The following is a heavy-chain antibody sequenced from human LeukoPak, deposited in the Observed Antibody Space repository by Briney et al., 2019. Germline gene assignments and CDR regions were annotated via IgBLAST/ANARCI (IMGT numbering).Heavy chain of an antibody. CDR3: AREKSSSSWYSAFDI. CDR2: ITSSSRYI. V-gene: IGHV3-21*04. J-gene: IGHJ3*02. CDR1: GFTFSSYS. Sequence: GGSLRLSCAASGFTFSSYSMNWVRQAPGKGLEWVSSITSSSRYIYYADSVKGRFTISRDNAKNSLYLQMNSLRAEDTAVYYCAREKSSSSWYSAFDIWGQGTMVTVSS. D-gene: IGHD6-13*01.